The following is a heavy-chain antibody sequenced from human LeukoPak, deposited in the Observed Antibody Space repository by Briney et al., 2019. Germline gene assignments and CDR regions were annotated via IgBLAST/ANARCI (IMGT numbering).Heavy chain of an antibody. J-gene: IGHJ4*02. V-gene: IGHV3-21*01. CDR3: ARARGRTTRH. Sequence: GGSLTLSCVASGFTFSSYSMNWVRQAPGKGLEWVSSISSSSSYIYYADSVKGRFTISRDNAKTSRYLQMNSLRAADTAVFYCARARGRTTRHWGQGTLVTVSS. CDR1: GFTFSSYS. D-gene: IGHD4-17*01. CDR2: ISSSSSYI.